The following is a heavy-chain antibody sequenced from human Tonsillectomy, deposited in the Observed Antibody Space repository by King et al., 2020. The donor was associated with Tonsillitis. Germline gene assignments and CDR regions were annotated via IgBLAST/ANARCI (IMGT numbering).Heavy chain of an antibody. CDR2: IYYSGST. CDR3: AIDLGFYGPKEYYFDY. V-gene: IGHV4-39*02. Sequence: QLQESGPGLVKPSETLSLTCTVSGGSISSSSYYWGWIRQPPGKGLEWIGSIYYSGSTYYNPSLKSRVTISVDTSKNQFSLKLSSVTAANTAVYYCAIDLGFYGPKEYYFDYWGQGTLVTVSS. D-gene: IGHD2/OR15-2a*01. J-gene: IGHJ4*02. CDR1: GGSISSSSYY.